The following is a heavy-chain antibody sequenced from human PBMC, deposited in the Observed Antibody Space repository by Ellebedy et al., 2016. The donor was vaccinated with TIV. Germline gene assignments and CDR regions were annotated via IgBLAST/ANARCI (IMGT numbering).Heavy chain of an antibody. Sequence: ASVKVSCKASGYTFTSYYMHWVRQAPGQGLEWMGIINPSGGSTSYAQKFQGRVTMTTDTSTSTVYMELRSLRSDDTAVYYCARDLVGATPVDYWGQGTLVTVSS. V-gene: IGHV1-46*01. CDR3: ARDLVGATPVDY. J-gene: IGHJ4*02. CDR1: GYTFTSYY. D-gene: IGHD1-26*01. CDR2: INPSGGST.